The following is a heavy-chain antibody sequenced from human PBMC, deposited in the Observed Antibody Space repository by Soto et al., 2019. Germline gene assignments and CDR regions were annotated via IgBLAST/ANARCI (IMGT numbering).Heavy chain of an antibody. V-gene: IGHV3-48*02. CDR3: ARCSRNSCYSYGVDV. D-gene: IGHD2-15*01. J-gene: IGHJ6*02. CDR1: GFTFSNCG. Sequence: GGALRLSCAASGFTFSNCGMNWVRRTPGKGLEWVSYISDSGATKHYADSVKGRSTISRDNGKDSLYLQMNSLRDEDTAVYFCARCSRNSCYSYGVDVWGQGATVTVSS. CDR2: ISDSGATK.